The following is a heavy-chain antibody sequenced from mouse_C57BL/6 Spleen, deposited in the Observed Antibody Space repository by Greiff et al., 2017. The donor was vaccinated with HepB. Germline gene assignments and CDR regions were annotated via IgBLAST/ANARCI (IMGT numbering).Heavy chain of an antibody. J-gene: IGHJ2*01. V-gene: IGHV1-26*01. D-gene: IGHD1-1*01. CDR3: ARPDYYGSSSYYFDY. CDR2: INPNNGGT. Sequence: VQLQHPGPELVKPGASVKISCKASGYTFTDYYMNWVKQSHGKSLEWIGDINPNNGGTSYNQKFKGKATLTVDKSSSTAYMELRSLTSEDSAVYYCARPDYYGSSSYYFDYWGQGTTLTVSS. CDR1: GYTFTDYY.